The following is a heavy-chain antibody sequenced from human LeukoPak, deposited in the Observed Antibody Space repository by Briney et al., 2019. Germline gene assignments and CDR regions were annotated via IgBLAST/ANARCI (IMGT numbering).Heavy chain of an antibody. Sequence: GGSLRLSCAASGFTFSSNYMSWVRQAPGKGLEWVAVIYSGGSTYYSESVKGRFTISRDNSQNTLYLQMNSLRAEDTAVYYCATAGYSYGYGFFDYWGQGTLVTVSS. J-gene: IGHJ4*02. D-gene: IGHD5-18*01. CDR1: GFTFSSNY. V-gene: IGHV3-53*01. CDR2: IYSGGST. CDR3: ATAGYSYGYGFFDY.